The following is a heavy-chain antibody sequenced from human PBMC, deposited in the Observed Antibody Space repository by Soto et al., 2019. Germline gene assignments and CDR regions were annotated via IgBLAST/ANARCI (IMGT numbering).Heavy chain of an antibody. Sequence: LXLXCAAWGFAFSNXWMSWGGRAPGNGMEWVGRIKSKTDGETTDYAAPVKGRFTISRDDSESTLFLQMNSLKNDDTSVYYFTTALRYSGAGAGAFDIWGQGKMVTVSS. J-gene: IGHJ3*02. D-gene: IGHD1-26*01. CDR2: IKSKTDGETT. V-gene: IGHV3-15*01. CDR3: TTALRYSGAGAGAFDI. CDR1: GFAFSNXW.